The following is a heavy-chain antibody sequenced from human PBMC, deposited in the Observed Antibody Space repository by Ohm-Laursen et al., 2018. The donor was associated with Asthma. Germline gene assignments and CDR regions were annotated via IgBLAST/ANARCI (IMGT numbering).Heavy chain of an antibody. CDR1: GFTFSDYY. V-gene: IGHV3-11*01. J-gene: IGHJ4*02. D-gene: IGHD4-17*01. CDR3: ARNPPVTAVTTGEYFDL. Sequence: SLRLSCAASGFTFSDYYMSWVRQAPGKGLEWVAFISTSSTTIYYTDSVKGRFTISRDNAKSPLYLQMDSLRVEDTAIYYCARNPPVTAVTTGEYFDLWGQGTLVTVSS. CDR2: ISTSSTTI.